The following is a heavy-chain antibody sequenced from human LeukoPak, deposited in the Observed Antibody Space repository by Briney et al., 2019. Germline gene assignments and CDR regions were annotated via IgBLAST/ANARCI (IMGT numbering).Heavy chain of an antibody. V-gene: IGHV3-23*01. Sequence: GGSLGLSCAASGFTFSSYAMSWVRQAPGKGLEWVSAISGSGGSTYYADSVKGRFTISRDNSKNTLYLQMNSLRAEDTAVYYCAKGNTYYYDSSGQWGQGTLVTVSS. CDR1: GFTFSSYA. D-gene: IGHD3-22*01. CDR3: AKGNTYYYDSSGQ. J-gene: IGHJ4*02. CDR2: ISGSGGST.